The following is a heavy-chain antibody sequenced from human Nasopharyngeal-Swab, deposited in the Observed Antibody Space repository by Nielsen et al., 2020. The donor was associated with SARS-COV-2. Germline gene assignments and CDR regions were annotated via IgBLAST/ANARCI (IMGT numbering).Heavy chain of an antibody. Sequence: SETLSLTCSVSGGSISCYYWSWIRQPPGKGLEWIGYVYFSGSTNYNPSLKSRVTISVDTSKNQFSLKLTSVTAADTAVYYCARAANSGDWYFDLWGRGTLVTVSS. J-gene: IGHJ2*01. CDR3: ARAANSGDWYFDL. V-gene: IGHV4-59*13. CDR2: VYFSGST. D-gene: IGHD1-26*01. CDR1: GGSISCYY.